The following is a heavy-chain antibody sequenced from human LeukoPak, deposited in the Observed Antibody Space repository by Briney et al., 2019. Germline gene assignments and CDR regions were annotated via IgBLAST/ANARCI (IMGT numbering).Heavy chain of an antibody. CDR3: ARGLRGNSTTGTTAASDT. V-gene: IGHV3-23*01. CDR1: GFSFSDYD. D-gene: IGHD1-1*01. Sequence: GGSLRLSCAASGFSFSDYDMAWVRQAPGKGLEWVSGVSGSGGTPCYAASVKGRFTFSRDNTKNILYLQISRLTAEATAVYYCARGLRGNSTTGTTAASDTWGQGTMVAVSS. CDR2: VSGSGGTP. J-gene: IGHJ3*02.